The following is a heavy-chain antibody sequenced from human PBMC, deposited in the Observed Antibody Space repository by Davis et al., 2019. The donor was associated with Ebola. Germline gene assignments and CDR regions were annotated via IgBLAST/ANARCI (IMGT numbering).Heavy chain of an antibody. CDR3: ARQSGYYAPIGAFDI. CDR1: GGSISSSSYY. V-gene: IGHV4-39*01. CDR2: IYYSGST. Sequence: MPSETLSLTCTVSGGSISSSSYYWGWIRQPPGKGLEWIGSIYYSGSTYYNPSLKSRVTISVDTSKNQFSLKLSSVTAADTAVYYCARQSGYYAPIGAFDIWGQGTMVTVSS. J-gene: IGHJ3*02. D-gene: IGHD2-2*01.